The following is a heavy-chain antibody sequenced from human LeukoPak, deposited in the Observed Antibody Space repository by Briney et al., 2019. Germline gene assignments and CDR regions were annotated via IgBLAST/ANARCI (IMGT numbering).Heavy chain of an antibody. CDR2: INPNSGGT. V-gene: IGHV1-2*02. J-gene: IGHJ4*02. Sequence: ASVKVSCKASGYTFTGYYTHWVRQAPGQGLEWMGWINPNSGGTNYAQKLQGRVTMTRDTSTSTAYMELSRLRSDDTAVYYCARDLRPARYQLLSLFFDYWGQGTLVTVSS. CDR1: GYTFTGYY. CDR3: ARDLRPARYQLLSLFFDY. D-gene: IGHD2-2*01.